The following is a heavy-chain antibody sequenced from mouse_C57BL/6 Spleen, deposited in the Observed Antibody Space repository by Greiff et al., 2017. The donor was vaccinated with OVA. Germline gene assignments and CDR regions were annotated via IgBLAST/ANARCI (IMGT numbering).Heavy chain of an antibody. J-gene: IGHJ2*01. CDR3: ARKGEGKRSSLDY. CDR2: INPGSGGT. Sequence: QVQLQQSGAELVRPGTSVKVSCKASGYAFTNYLIEWVQQRPGQGLEWIGVINPGSGGTNYNEKFKGKATLTADKPSSTAYMQLSSLTSEDSAVYCCARKGEGKRSSLDYWGQGTTLTVSS. V-gene: IGHV1-54*01. D-gene: IGHD2-1*01. CDR1: GYAFTNYL.